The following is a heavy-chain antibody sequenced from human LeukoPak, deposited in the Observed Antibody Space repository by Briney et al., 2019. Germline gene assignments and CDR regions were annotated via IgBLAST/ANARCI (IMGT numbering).Heavy chain of an antibody. V-gene: IGHV4-38-2*02. J-gene: IGHJ5*02. CDR2: IYHSGST. CDR3: ASLRVGANWDP. Sequence: SPSETLSLTCTVSGYSVSSGYYWGWIRQPPGKGLEWIGSIYHSGSTYYNPSLKSRVTISVDTSKSQFSLKLSSVIAADTAVYYCASLRVGANWDPWGQGTLVTVSS. D-gene: IGHD1-26*01. CDR1: GYSVSSGYY.